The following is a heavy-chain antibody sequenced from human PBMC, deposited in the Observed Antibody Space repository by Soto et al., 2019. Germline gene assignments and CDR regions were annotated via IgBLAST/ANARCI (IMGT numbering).Heavy chain of an antibody. V-gene: IGHV3-30*18. Sequence: LRLSCAAPGFTFSSYGMHWVRQAPGKGLEWVAVISYDGSNKYYADSVKGRFTISRDNSKNKLYLQMNSLRGEDTAVYYCAKDQNLYSGSYPGLYFYGMDVWGQGTTVTVSS. CDR2: ISYDGSNK. CDR3: AKDQNLYSGSYPGLYFYGMDV. J-gene: IGHJ6*02. D-gene: IGHD1-26*01. CDR1: GFTFSSYG.